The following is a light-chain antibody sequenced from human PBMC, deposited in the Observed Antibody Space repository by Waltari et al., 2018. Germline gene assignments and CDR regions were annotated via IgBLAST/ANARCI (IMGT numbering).Light chain of an antibody. CDR3: QQSHGFPFT. CDR1: YNVDVF. Sequence: DIQMTQSPSSLSTSVGDRVTISFRASYNVDVFLNWYPQKPGKAPKLLTYGASSLQSGVPSRFSGSGSGTDFTLTITSLQPEDSATYYCQQSHGFPFTFGQGTKLEIK. CDR2: GAS. V-gene: IGKV1-39*01. J-gene: IGKJ2*01.